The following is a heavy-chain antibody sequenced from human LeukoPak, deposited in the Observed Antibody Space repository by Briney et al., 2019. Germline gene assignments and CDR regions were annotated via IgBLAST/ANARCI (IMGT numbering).Heavy chain of an antibody. V-gene: IGHV3-23*01. CDR2: ISGSGGRT. D-gene: IGHD2-2*01. Sequence: GGSLRLSCAASGFTFSSYAMSWVRQAPGKGLEWVSGISGSGGRTYYADSVKGRFTISRDNSKNTVYLQMNSLRAEDTAVYYCAKDNECQLLSAFDYWGQEPWSPSPQ. J-gene: IGHJ4*01. CDR1: GFTFSSYA. CDR3: AKDNECQLLSAFDY.